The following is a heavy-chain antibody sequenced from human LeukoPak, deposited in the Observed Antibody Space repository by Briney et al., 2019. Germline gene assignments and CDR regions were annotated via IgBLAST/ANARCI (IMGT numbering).Heavy chain of an antibody. CDR3: ARSSGYDNGWYFDL. J-gene: IGHJ2*01. D-gene: IGHD5-12*01. V-gene: IGHV4-30-2*01. Sequence: SETLSLTCAVSGGSISSGGYSWSWIRQPPGKGLEWIGYIYHSGSTYYNPSLKSRVTISGDRSKNQFSLKLSSVTAADTAVYYCARSSGYDNGWYFDLWGRGTLVTVSS. CDR2: IYHSGST. CDR1: GGSISSGGYS.